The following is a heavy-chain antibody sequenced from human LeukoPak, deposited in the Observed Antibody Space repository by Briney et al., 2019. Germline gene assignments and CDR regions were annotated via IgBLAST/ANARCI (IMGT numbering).Heavy chain of an antibody. J-gene: IGHJ4*02. CDR1: GGSISSSSYY. CDR3: ALLWLETDY. D-gene: IGHD3-10*01. Sequence: PSETLSLTCTVSGGSISSSSYYWGWIRQPPGQGLEWIGSIYYSGSTNYNPSLKSRVTISVDTSKNQFSLKLSSVTAADTAVYYCALLWLETDYWGQGTLVTVSS. CDR2: IYYSGST. V-gene: IGHV4-39*01.